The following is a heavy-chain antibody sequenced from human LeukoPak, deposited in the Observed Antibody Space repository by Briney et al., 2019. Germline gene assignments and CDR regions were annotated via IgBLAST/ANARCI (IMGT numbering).Heavy chain of an antibody. V-gene: IGHV1-2*02. J-gene: IGHJ6*03. CDR1: GYTLTDYY. Sequence: ASVKVSCKASGYTLTDYYIHWVRQAPGQGLEWMGWINPNSGGTNYAQRFQGRVTMTRDTSISTAYMELSNVRSDDTALYYCARAGTESKWGLPRADYYYMDVWGKGTTVTVSS. D-gene: IGHD7-27*01. CDR3: ARAGTESKWGLPRADYYYMDV. CDR2: INPNSGGT.